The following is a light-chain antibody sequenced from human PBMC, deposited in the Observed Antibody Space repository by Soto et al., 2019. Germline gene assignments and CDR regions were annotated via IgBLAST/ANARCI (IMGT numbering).Light chain of an antibody. CDR1: SSDVGGYNY. Sequence: ALTQPASVSGSPGQSITISCTGTSSDVGGYNYVSWYQHHPGKAPKLMIYDVSNRPSGVSNRFSGSKSGNTASLSISGLQPEDEADYYCSSYRTSNTRQIVCGTGTKLTVL. CDR3: SSYRTSNTRQIV. CDR2: DVS. V-gene: IGLV2-14*03. J-gene: IGLJ1*01.